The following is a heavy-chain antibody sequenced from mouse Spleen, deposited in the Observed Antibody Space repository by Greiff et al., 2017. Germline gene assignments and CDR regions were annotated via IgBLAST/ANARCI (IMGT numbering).Heavy chain of an antibody. D-gene: IGHD1-1*01. CDR3: ARRGHYYYGSSAMDY. J-gene: IGHJ4*01. CDR2: INPNNGGT. CDR1: GYTFTDYY. V-gene: IGHV1-26*01. Sequence: EVQLQQSGPELVKPGASVKISCKASGYTFTDYYMNWVKQSHGKSLEWIGDINPNNGGTSYNQKFKGKATLTVDKSSSTAYMELRSLTSEDSAVYYCARRGHYYYGSSAMDYWGQGTSVTVSS.